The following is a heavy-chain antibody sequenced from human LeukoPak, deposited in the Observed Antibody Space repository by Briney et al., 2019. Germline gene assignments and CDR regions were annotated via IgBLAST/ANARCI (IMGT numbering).Heavy chain of an antibody. Sequence: SETLSLTCAVYGGSSSGYYWSWIRQPPGKGLEWIGEINHSGSTNYNPSLKSRVTISVDTSKNQFSLKLSSVTAADTAVYYCASSKHYYDSSAYYVYWGQGTLVTVSS. CDR1: GGSSSGYY. J-gene: IGHJ4*02. CDR3: ASSKHYYDSSAYYVY. CDR2: INHSGST. V-gene: IGHV4-34*01. D-gene: IGHD3-22*01.